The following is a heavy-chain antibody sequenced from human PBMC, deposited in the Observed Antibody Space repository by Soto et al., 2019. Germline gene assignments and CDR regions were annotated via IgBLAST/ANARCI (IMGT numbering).Heavy chain of an antibody. J-gene: IGHJ3*02. CDR2: IDPSDSYT. D-gene: IGHD6-19*01. CDR3: ARPAGIAVAGYDAFDI. V-gene: IGHV5-10-1*01. CDR1: GYSFTSYW. Sequence: SLRISCKGSGYSFTSYWISWVRQMPGKGLEWMGRIDPSDSYTNYSPSFQGHVTISADKSISTAYLQWSSLKASDTAMYYCARPAGIAVAGYDAFDIWGQGTMVTV.